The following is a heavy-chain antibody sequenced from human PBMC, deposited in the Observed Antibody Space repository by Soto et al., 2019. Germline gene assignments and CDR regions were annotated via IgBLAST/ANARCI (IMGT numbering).Heavy chain of an antibody. V-gene: IGHV3-11*01. CDR3: AREKTAMVTVDY. D-gene: IGHD5-18*01. CDR1: GFTFSDYY. CDR2: ITSSGSTI. J-gene: IGHJ4*02. Sequence: GGSLRLSCAASGFTFSDYYMSWIRQALGKGLEWVSYITSSGSTIYYADSVKGRFTISRDNAKNSLYLQMNSLRAEDTAVYYCAREKTAMVTVDYWGQGTLVTVSS.